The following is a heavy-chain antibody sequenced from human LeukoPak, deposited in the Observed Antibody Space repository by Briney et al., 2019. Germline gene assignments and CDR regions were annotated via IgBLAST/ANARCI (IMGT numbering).Heavy chain of an antibody. V-gene: IGHV3-74*01. CDR2: INSDGSST. CDR3: ARGGVDY. J-gene: IGHJ4*02. Sequence: PGRSQRLSCAASGFTLSSYWMHWVRQAPGKGLVWVSRINSDGSSTTYAVSVKGRFTISRDNAKNTLFMQMNSLRAEDTAVYDCARGGVDYWGQGTLVTVSS. CDR1: GFTLSSYW. D-gene: IGHD3-16*01.